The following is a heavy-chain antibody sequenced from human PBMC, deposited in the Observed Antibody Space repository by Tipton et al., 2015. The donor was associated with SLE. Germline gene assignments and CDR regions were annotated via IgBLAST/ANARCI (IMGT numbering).Heavy chain of an antibody. CDR1: GGSISSYY. Sequence: TLSLTCTVSGGSISSYYWSWIRQPPGKGLEWIGYINHSGSTNYNPSLKSRVTISVDTSKNQFSLKLSSVTAADTAVYYCARVAAAGRAFDIWGQGTMVTVSS. J-gene: IGHJ3*02. CDR2: INHSGST. V-gene: IGHV4-59*12. CDR3: ARVAAAGRAFDI. D-gene: IGHD6-13*01.